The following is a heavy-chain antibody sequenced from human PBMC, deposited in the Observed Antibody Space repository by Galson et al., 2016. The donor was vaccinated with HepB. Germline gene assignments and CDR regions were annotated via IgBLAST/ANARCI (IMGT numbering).Heavy chain of an antibody. CDR2: IYWDDDK. CDR3: AHRALGAGGLVWFDP. CDR1: GFSLATSGVG. V-gene: IGHV2-5*02. D-gene: IGHD3-10*01. Sequence: LVKPTQTLTLTCTVSGFSLATSGVGVGWIRQTPGKALEWLGHIYWDDDKRYSPSLKTRLTITRDPSKNQVALTMTNMDPSDTGTYYCAHRALGAGGLVWFDPWGQGIRVTVSS. J-gene: IGHJ5*02.